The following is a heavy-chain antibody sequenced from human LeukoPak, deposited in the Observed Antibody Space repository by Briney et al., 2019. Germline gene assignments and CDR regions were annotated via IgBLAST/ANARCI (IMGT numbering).Heavy chain of an antibody. CDR3: ARQQGYYDSSGYSVLDV. V-gene: IGHV4-4*09. CDR1: GGSISSYY. Sequence: SETLSLTCTVSGGSISSYYWSWIRQPPGKGLEWIGYIYTSGSTNYNPSLKSRVTISVDTSKNQFSLKLSSVTAADTAVYYCARQQGYYDSSGYSVLDVWGKGTTVTVSS. D-gene: IGHD3-22*01. CDR2: IYTSGST. J-gene: IGHJ6*04.